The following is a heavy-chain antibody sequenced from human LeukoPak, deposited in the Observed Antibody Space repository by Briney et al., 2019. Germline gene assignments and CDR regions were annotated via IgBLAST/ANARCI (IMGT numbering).Heavy chain of an antibody. Sequence: PSETLSLTCIVSSSSFNFYYWSWIRQPAGKGLEWIGRIHASGSISYNPSLKSRLTMSIDTATTQFSLKLTSVTAADTAVYYCAGVQSVFVADQWVEGFLDYWGQGALVTVSS. V-gene: IGHV4-4*07. CDR1: SSSFNFYY. CDR3: AGVQSVFVADQWVEGFLDY. D-gene: IGHD1-26*01. CDR2: IHASGSI. J-gene: IGHJ4*02.